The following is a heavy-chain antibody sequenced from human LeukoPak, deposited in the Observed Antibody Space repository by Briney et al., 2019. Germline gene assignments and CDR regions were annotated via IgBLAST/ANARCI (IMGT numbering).Heavy chain of an antibody. CDR3: ATDGSSTDDYYFDY. Sequence: ASVKVSCKASGYSFTSYYIHWVRQAPGQGLEWMGIINPSGGSTSYAQKFQGRVIMTRDTSTSTVYMDLSSLRSEDTAVCYCATDGSSTDDYYFDYWGQGTLVTVSS. D-gene: IGHD2-2*01. CDR2: INPSGGST. J-gene: IGHJ4*02. V-gene: IGHV1-46*01. CDR1: GYSFTSYY.